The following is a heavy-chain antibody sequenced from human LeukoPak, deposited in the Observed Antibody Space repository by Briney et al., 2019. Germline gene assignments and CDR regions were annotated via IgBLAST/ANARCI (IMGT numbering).Heavy chain of an antibody. V-gene: IGHV4-39*01. CDR3: ARHGVVGATYDY. CDR2: IYYSGST. Sequence: SETLSLTCTVSGGSISSSSYYWGWIRQPPGKGLEWIGSIYYSGSTYYNPSLKSRVTISVDTSKNQFSLKLSSVTAADPAVYYCARHGVVGATYDYWGQGTLVPVSS. CDR1: GGSISSSSYY. D-gene: IGHD1-26*01. J-gene: IGHJ4*02.